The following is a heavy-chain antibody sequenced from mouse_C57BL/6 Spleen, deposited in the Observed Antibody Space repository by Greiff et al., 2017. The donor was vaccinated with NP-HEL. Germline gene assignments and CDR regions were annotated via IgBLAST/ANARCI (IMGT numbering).Heavy chain of an antibody. V-gene: IGHV1-82*01. J-gene: IGHJ2*01. CDR2: IYPGDGDT. CDR1: GYAFSSSW. Sequence: VQLQESGPELVKPGASVKISCKASGYAFSSSWMNWVKQRPGKGLEWIGRIYPGDGDTNYNGKFKGKATLTADKSSSTAYMQLSSLTSEDSAVYFCAKNPYYFDYWGQGTTLTVSS. CDR3: AKNPYYFDY.